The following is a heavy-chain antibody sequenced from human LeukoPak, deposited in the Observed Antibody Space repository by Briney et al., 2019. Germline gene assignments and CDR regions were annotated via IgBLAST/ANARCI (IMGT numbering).Heavy chain of an antibody. CDR2: IRYDGGEN. CDR3: AIDGDDCIDY. Sequence: GGSLRLSCALAGFTFNRRGMQWVRQAPGKGLGWVAFIRYDGGENFYADFAKGRFTISRDNTKNTLSLQLNTLRAEDTALYYCAIDGDDCIDYWGPGTLVTVAS. D-gene: IGHD2-21*01. J-gene: IGHJ4*02. V-gene: IGHV3-30*02. CDR1: GFTFNRRG.